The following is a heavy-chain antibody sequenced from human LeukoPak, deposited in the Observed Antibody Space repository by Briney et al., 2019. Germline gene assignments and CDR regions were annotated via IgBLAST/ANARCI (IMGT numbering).Heavy chain of an antibody. V-gene: IGHV3-30*02. CDR2: IRFDGSIK. D-gene: IGHD1-26*01. CDR1: GFTFSNYA. CDR3: AKGGLWELLHNAMDV. Sequence: GGSLRLSRVASGFTFSNYAMHWVRQAQGLEGVALIRFDGSIKYYGDSVKGRFTISRDNSKNTVYLQMNSLRGDDTGVYYCAKGGLWELLHNAMDVWGNGTTVTVSS. J-gene: IGHJ6*03.